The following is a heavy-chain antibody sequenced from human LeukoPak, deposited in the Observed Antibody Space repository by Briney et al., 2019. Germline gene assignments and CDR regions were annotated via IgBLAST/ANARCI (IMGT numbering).Heavy chain of an antibody. V-gene: IGHV4-34*01. Sequence: PSETLSLTCAVYGGSFSGYYGSWLRQPPGKGLEWIGEINHSGSTNYNPSLKSRVTISVDTSKNQFSLKLSSVTAADTAVYYCVRDIAAAGGFDYWGQGTLVTVSS. J-gene: IGHJ4*02. CDR1: GGSFSGYY. CDR2: INHSGST. CDR3: VRDIAAAGGFDY. D-gene: IGHD6-13*01.